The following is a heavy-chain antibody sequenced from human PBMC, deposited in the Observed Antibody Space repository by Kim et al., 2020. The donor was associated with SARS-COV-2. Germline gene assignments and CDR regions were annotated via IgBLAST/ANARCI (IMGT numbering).Heavy chain of an antibody. Sequence: AESGKGRFTISRDNSKNTLYLQMNSLRAEDTAVYYCAKATPPAAAGNFDYWGQGTLVTVSS. J-gene: IGHJ4*02. D-gene: IGHD6-13*01. V-gene: IGHV3-23*01. CDR3: AKATPPAAAGNFDY.